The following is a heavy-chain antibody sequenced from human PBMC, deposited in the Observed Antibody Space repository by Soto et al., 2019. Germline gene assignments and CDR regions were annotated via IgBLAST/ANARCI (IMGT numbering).Heavy chain of an antibody. CDR1: GYTFSYYY. D-gene: IGHD3-22*01. Sequence: GASVKVSCKSSGYTFSYYYLHWVRQAPGQGLEGVELIDPSGKSVSSGQDFQDSLTMIRDTSTNTVYMELRSLRSDDTAVYYCTRGGGRRNSYADGGYSFDSWGQGTPVTVSS. CDR2: IDPSGKSV. V-gene: IGHV1-46*01. J-gene: IGHJ4*02. CDR3: TRGGGRRNSYADGGYSFDS.